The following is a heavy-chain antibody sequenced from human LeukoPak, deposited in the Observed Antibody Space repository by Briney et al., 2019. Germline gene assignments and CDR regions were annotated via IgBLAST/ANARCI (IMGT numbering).Heavy chain of an antibody. CDR1: GGSITSGNW. CDR2: IYHTGNT. CDR3: ARDANGSDLHYYHMDV. J-gene: IGHJ6*03. D-gene: IGHD6-25*01. V-gene: IGHV4-4*02. Sequence: PSETLSLTCAVSGGSITSGNWWSWVRQSPGKGLEWFGEIYHTGNTNYNPSLNSRVSISLDRSKNQFSLRLTSVTAADTAVYFCARDANGSDLHYYHMDVWGKGTTVTVSS.